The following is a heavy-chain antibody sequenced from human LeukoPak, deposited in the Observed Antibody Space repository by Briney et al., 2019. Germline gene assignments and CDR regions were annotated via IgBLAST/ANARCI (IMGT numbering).Heavy chain of an antibody. J-gene: IGHJ4*02. CDR3: AKVGVGWVAFEY. V-gene: IGHV3-23*01. D-gene: IGHD3-16*01. CDR2: ISDSGGGT. Sequence: PGGSLRLSCAASGFTFSNFAMSWVRQAPGKGLQWVSAISDSGGGTFYADSVKGRSTISRDNFKNTLYLQMNSLRAEDTAVYYCAKVGVGWVAFEYWGQGTLVTVSS. CDR1: GFTFSNFA.